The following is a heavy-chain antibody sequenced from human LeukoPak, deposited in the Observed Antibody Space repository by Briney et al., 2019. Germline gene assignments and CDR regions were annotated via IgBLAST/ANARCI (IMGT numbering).Heavy chain of an antibody. D-gene: IGHD6-13*01. J-gene: IGHJ6*03. CDR2: IYYSGST. Sequence: SETLSLTCTVSGGSISSYYWSWIRQLPGKELEWIGYIYYSGSTNYNPSLKSRVTISVDTSKNQFSLKLSSVTAADTAVYYCARGNGRYSSSWYYYYMDVWGKGTTVTVSS. CDR3: ARGNGRYSSSWYYYYMDV. V-gene: IGHV4-59*01. CDR1: GGSISSYY.